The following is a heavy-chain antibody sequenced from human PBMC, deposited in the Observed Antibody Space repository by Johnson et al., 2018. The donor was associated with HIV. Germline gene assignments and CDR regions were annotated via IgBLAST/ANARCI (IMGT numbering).Heavy chain of an antibody. V-gene: IGHV3-30*19. CDR3: ASGAAAAPDAFDI. J-gene: IGHJ3*02. D-gene: IGHD6-13*01. Sequence: QVLLVESGGGVVQPVGSLRLSCAASGFTFSSYGMHWVRQAPGKGLEWVAVISYDGSNKYYADSVKGRFTISSDNSKNTLYLQMNSLRAEDTAVYYCASGAAAAPDAFDIWGQGTMVTVSS. CDR1: GFTFSSYG. CDR2: ISYDGSNK.